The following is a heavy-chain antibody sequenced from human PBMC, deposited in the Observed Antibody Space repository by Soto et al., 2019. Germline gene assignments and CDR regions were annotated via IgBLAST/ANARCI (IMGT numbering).Heavy chain of an antibody. Sequence: GASVKVSCKASGFTFTSSAVQWVRQARGQRLEWIGWIVVGSGNTNYAQKFQERVTITRDMSTSTAYMELSSLRSEDTAVYYCAAAYPNRYGSGIRPRPASYYYYGMDVWGQGTTVTVSS. CDR3: AAAYPNRYGSGIRPRPASYYYYGMDV. J-gene: IGHJ6*02. D-gene: IGHD3-10*01. CDR1: GFTFTSSA. CDR2: IVVGSGNT. V-gene: IGHV1-58*01.